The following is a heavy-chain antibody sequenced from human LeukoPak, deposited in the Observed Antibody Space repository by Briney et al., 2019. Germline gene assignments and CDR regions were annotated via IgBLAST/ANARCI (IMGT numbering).Heavy chain of an antibody. Sequence: GGSLRLSCAASGFTFSSYWMNWVRQAPGKGLEWVANIKQDGNEKYYVDLLKGRFSISRDNAKNSLYLQMDSLRAEDTAVYYWGKEVAYPILTYDSWGEGALVSVSS. J-gene: IGHJ5*01. CDR2: IKQDGNEK. CDR1: GFTFSSYW. V-gene: IGHV3-7*03. D-gene: IGHD2-2*02. CDR3: GKEVAYPILTYDS.